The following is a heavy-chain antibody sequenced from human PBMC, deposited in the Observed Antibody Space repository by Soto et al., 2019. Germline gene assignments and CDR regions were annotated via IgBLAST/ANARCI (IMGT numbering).Heavy chain of an antibody. V-gene: IGHV3-30-3*01. CDR2: VSFDGSNK. CDR1: GFTFSTHA. CDR3: SRAQTGITTAGGGRIDH. J-gene: IGHJ4*02. D-gene: IGHD6-13*01. Sequence: QVQLVESGGGVVQPGRSLRLSCAASGFTFSTHAMHWVRQAPGKGLECVAIVSFDGSNKYYADSVKGRFTISRDNSKNTLYLQMSGLTPKATALYYCSRAQTGITTAGGGRIDHWGQGTLVTVSS.